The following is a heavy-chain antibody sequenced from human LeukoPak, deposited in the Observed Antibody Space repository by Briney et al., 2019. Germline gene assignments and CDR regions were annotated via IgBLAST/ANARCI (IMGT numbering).Heavy chain of an antibody. CDR1: GFTFSSYG. J-gene: IGHJ4*02. CDR2: IWYDGSNK. V-gene: IGHV3-33*06. CDR3: AKDLNYYGSGSPWDY. D-gene: IGHD3-10*01. Sequence: PGRSLRLSFASSGFTFSSYGMQLVRQAPGKGLEWVAVIWYDGSNKYYADSVKGRFTISRDNSKNTLYLQMNSLRAEDTAVYYCAKDLNYYGSGSPWDYWGQGTLVTVSS.